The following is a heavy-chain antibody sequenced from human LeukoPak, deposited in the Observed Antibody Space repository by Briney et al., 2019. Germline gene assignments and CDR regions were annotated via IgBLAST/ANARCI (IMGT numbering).Heavy chain of an antibody. D-gene: IGHD3-10*01. CDR2: ISSSSSTI. Sequence: TGGSLRLSCAASGFTFSSYSMNWVRQAPGKGLEWVSYISSSSSTIYYADSVKGRFTISRDNAKNSLYLQMNSLRAEDTAVYYCARDRQPFRGPLKVDAFDIWGQGTMVTVSS. J-gene: IGHJ3*02. CDR1: GFTFSSYS. CDR3: ARDRQPFRGPLKVDAFDI. V-gene: IGHV3-48*04.